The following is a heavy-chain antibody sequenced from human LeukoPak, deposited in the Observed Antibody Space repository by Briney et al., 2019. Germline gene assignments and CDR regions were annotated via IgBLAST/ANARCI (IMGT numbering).Heavy chain of an antibody. V-gene: IGHV1-2*02. CDR1: GYTFTGYY. CDR2: INPNSGGT. J-gene: IGHJ4*02. Sequence: ASVKVSCKASGYTFTGYYMHWVRQAPGQGLEWMGWINPNSGGTNYAQKFQGRVTMTRDTSISTAYMELSRLRSDDTAVYYCARSGFYGSGSYYNDPDFDYWGQGTLDTVSS. D-gene: IGHD3-10*01. CDR3: ARSGFYGSGSYYNDPDFDY.